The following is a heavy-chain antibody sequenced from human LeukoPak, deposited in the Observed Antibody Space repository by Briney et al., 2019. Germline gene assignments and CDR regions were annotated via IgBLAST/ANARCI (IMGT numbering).Heavy chain of an antibody. CDR2: ITPIFGTV. V-gene: IGHV1-69*06. D-gene: IGHD3-10*01. CDR1: GGTFSSYA. CDR3: ARDSHEGSGSYSYYYMDV. Sequence: ASVKVSCKASGGTFSSYAISWVRQAPGLGLEWMGGITPIFGTVNYAQKFQGRVTITADKSTSTAYMELRSLRSDDTAVYYCARDSHEGSGSYSYYYMDVWGKGTTVTISS. J-gene: IGHJ6*03.